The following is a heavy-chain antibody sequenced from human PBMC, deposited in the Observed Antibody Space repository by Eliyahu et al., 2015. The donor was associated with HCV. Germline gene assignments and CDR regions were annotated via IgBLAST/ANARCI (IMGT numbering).Heavy chain of an antibody. Sequence: EVHLVQSGAEVKKPGESLKISCEASGYIFTTYWIVWVRQMPGKGLEWVGIIYPGDSDTRYXPSFQGQVTISADKSISTAYLQWSSLKVSDTAMYYCARGSGNYNWYDPWGQGTLVTVSS. CDR1: GYIFTTYW. V-gene: IGHV5-51*03. J-gene: IGHJ5*02. D-gene: IGHD1-7*01. CDR3: ARGSGNYNWYDP. CDR2: IYPGDSDT.